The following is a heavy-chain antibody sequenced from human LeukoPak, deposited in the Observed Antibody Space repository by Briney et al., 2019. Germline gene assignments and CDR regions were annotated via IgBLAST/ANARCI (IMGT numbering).Heavy chain of an antibody. CDR2: ISGSGTTI. Sequence: GGSLRLSCVASGFXFSSYEISWVRQAPGKGLEWVSEISGSGTTIFYADSVKGRFTVSRDNAKNSLYLQMNSLRVEDTAVYYCASSPRGVYWGQGTLVTVSS. D-gene: IGHD3-10*01. CDR1: GFXFSSYE. V-gene: IGHV3-48*03. J-gene: IGHJ4*02. CDR3: ASSPRGVY.